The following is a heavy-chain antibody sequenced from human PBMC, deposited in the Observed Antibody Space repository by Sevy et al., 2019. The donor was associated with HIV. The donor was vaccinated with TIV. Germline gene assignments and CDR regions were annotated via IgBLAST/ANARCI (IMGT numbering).Heavy chain of an antibody. CDR3: ARGGYSYGPNYFDY. D-gene: IGHD5-18*01. V-gene: IGHV3-21*01. CDR1: GFTFSSYS. CDR2: ISSSSSYI. J-gene: IGHJ4*02. Sequence: GGSLRLSCAASGFTFSSYSMNWVRQAPGKGLEWVSSISSSSSYIYYADSVKGRFTISRDNAKNSLYLQMNRLRAEDTAVYYCARGGYSYGPNYFDYWGQGTLVTVSS.